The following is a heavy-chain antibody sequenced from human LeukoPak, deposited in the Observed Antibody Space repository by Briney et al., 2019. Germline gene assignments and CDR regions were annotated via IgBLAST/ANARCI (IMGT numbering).Heavy chain of an antibody. D-gene: IGHD4-17*01. CDR3: ARLAYGAYLVLDY. CDR2: IYPDESDT. V-gene: IGHV5-51*01. CDR1: GYSFPCYW. J-gene: IGHJ4*02. Sequence: GESLKTSCNGSGYSFPCYWIGWVRQMPGKGLEWVGVIYPDESDTRSSPSFPGQVTISADKSISTASRQWSSLKASDTAMYYCARLAYGAYLVLDYWGQRTLVTVSS.